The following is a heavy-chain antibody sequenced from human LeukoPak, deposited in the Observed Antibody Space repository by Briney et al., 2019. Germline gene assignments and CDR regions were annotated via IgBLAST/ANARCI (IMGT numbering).Heavy chain of an antibody. CDR3: ARGRTNSDY. V-gene: IGHV4-59*01. CDR1: GGSINSYY. J-gene: IGHJ4*02. CDR2: IYYSGST. Sequence: SETLSLTCTVSGGSINSYYWTWIRQAPGEVLEWVGYIYYSGSTNYNPSLKSRVTISVDTSKNQFSLTLNSVTAADTAVYYCARGRTNSDYGGQGTLVTVSS.